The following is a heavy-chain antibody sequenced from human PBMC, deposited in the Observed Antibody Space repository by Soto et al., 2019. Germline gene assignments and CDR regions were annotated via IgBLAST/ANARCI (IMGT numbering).Heavy chain of an antibody. V-gene: IGHV1-46*01. D-gene: IGHD3-22*01. Sequence: QVQLVQSGAEVKKPGASVKVSCKASGYTFTSYYMHWVRQAPGQGLEWMGIINPSGGSTSYAQKFQGRVIMTRDTSTSTVYMELSSLRSEDTAVYYCARDEARGDYYDSSGYYLYWGQGTLVTVSS. CDR3: ARDEARGDYYDSSGYYLY. CDR2: INPSGGST. J-gene: IGHJ4*02. CDR1: GYTFTSYY.